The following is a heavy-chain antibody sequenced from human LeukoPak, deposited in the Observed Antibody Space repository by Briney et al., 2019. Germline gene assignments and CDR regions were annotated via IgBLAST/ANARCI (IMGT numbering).Heavy chain of an antibody. CDR3: ARHRDGYNYDQNYFDY. V-gene: IGHV4-59*01. J-gene: IGHJ4*02. D-gene: IGHD5-24*01. CDR2: IYYSGST. Sequence: PSETLSLTCTVSGGSISSYYWSWIRQPPGKGLEWIGYIYYSGSTNYNPSLKSRVTISVDTSKNQFSLKLTSVTAADTAVYYCARHRDGYNYDQNYFDYWGQGTLVTVSS. CDR1: GGSISSYY.